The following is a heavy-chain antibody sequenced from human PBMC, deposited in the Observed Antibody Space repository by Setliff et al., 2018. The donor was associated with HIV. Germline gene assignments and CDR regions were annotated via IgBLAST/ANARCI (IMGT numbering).Heavy chain of an antibody. D-gene: IGHD4-4*01. Sequence: PSVKVSCKASGYTFTDYYMHWMRQAPGRGLEWMGWIYPKSGDTNYEQKFQGRVTLTRDTSISTAYMEVSNLRSDDTAVYYCATDDYNGDSFDNWGQGTLVTVSS. V-gene: IGHV1-2*02. CDR1: GYTFTDYY. CDR2: IYPKSGDT. J-gene: IGHJ4*02. CDR3: ATDDYNGDSFDN.